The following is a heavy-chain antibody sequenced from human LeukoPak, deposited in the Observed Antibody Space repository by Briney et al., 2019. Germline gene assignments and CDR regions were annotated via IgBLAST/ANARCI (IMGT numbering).Heavy chain of an antibody. J-gene: IGHJ5*02. CDR3: ARAEVGATIWFDP. V-gene: IGHV4-59*01. CDR1: GGSINSYY. D-gene: IGHD1-26*01. Sequence: SETLSLTCSVSGGSINSYYWSWIRQPPGKGLEWIGYIYYSGTTNYNPSLRSRVTVLVDTSKNQFTLKLSSVTAADTAVYYCARAEVGATIWFDPWGQGTLVTVSS. CDR2: IYYSGTT.